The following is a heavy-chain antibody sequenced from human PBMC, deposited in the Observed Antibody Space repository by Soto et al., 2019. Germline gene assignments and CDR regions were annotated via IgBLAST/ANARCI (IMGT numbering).Heavy chain of an antibody. CDR2: ISGSGGST. CDR1: GFTFSSYA. J-gene: IGHJ4*02. CDR3: AKGDFGAFTIFGVVIILDY. D-gene: IGHD3-3*01. Sequence: GGSLRLSCAASGFTFSSYAMSWVRQAPGKGLEWVSAISGSGGSTYYADSVKGRFTISRDNSKNTLYLQMNSLRAEDTAVYYCAKGDFGAFTIFGVVIILDYWGQGTLVTVSS. V-gene: IGHV3-23*01.